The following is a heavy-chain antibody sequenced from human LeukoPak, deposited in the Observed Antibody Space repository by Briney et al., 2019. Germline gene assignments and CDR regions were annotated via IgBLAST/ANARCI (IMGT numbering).Heavy chain of an antibody. CDR3: ARAPRYCSGNSCSHRNWFDP. D-gene: IGHD2-15*01. CDR2: INHSGST. V-gene: IGHV4-34*01. Sequence: PSETLSLTCAVYGGSFSGYYWSWIRQPPGKGLEWIGEINHSGSTNYNPSLRSRVTILLDVSKNQFSLKLNSVTAADTAVYYCARAPRYCSGNSCSHRNWFDPWGQGTLVTVSS. CDR1: GGSFSGYY. J-gene: IGHJ5*02.